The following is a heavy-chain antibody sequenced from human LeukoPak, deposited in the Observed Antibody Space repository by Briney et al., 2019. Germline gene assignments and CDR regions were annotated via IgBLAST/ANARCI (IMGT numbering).Heavy chain of an antibody. Sequence: GRSLRLSCAASGFTFSSYGMHWVRQAPGKGLEWVAVISYDGSNKYYADSVKGRFTISRDNSKNTLYLQMNSLRAEDTAVYYCAKDQRAPPDWFDPWGQGTLVTVSS. J-gene: IGHJ5*02. V-gene: IGHV3-30*18. CDR3: AKDQRAPPDWFDP. CDR1: GFTFSSYG. CDR2: ISYDGSNK. D-gene: IGHD6-25*01.